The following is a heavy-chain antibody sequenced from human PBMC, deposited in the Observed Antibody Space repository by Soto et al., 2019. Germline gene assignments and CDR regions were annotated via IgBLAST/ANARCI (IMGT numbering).Heavy chain of an antibody. CDR2: INPNSGGT. V-gene: IGHV1-2*04. CDR1: GYTFTGYY. J-gene: IGHJ6*04. D-gene: IGHD1-26*01. Sequence: ASVKVSCKASGYTFTGYYMHWVRQAPGQGLEWMGWINPNSGGTNYAQKFQGWVTMTRDTSISTVYMELSRLRSDDTAVYYCARDLIVGPYGMDVWGKGTTVTVSS. CDR3: ARDLIVGPYGMDV.